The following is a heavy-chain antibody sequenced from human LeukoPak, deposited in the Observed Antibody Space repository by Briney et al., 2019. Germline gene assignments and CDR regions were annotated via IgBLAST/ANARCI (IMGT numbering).Heavy chain of an antibody. V-gene: IGHV3-21*01. J-gene: IGHJ4*02. D-gene: IGHD3-22*01. CDR2: ISSSSSYI. CDR1: GFTFSSYS. Sequence: NAGGSLRLSCAASGFTFSSYSMNWVRQAPGKGLEWVSSISSSSSYIYYADSVKGRFTISRDNAKNSLYLQMNSLRAEDTAVYYCAREYRVFVEGVVITQPDYWGQGTLVTVSS. CDR3: AREYRVFVEGVVITQPDY.